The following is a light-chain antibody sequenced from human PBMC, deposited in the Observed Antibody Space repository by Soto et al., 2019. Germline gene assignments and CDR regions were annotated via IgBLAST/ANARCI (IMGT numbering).Light chain of an antibody. V-gene: IGLV1-40*01. CDR1: SSKIGAGYD. CDR3: QSYDSSIYV. J-gene: IGLJ1*01. Sequence: QSVLTQPPSVSGAPGQRGTISCTGSSSKIGAGYDVHWYQQLPGTAPKLLIYGNTNRPSGVPDRFSGSKSGTSASLAITGLQAEDEADYYCQSYDSSIYVFGTGTKVTVL. CDR2: GNT.